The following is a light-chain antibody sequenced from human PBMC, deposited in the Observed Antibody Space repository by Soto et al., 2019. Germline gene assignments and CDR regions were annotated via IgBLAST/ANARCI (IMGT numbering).Light chain of an antibody. Sequence: IVLTQSPDTLSLSPGERVTLSCRASQTISSNFLAWYQQKPGQAPRLLIYGASTRATGIPDRFSGSGSGTDFTLTIRRLEPEDFAVYYCQQYGNSPRTFGGGSKVEIK. CDR3: QQYGNSPRT. CDR1: QTISSNF. J-gene: IGKJ4*01. V-gene: IGKV3-20*01. CDR2: GAS.